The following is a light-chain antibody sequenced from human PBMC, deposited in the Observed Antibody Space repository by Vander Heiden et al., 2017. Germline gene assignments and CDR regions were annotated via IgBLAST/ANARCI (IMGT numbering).Light chain of an antibody. V-gene: IGLV2-14*01. CDR1: SSDVGGSNY. J-gene: IGLJ2*01. CDR3: TSFTRNNNVV. Sequence: QSALTQPYFVSGSPGQPITISCTGTSSDVGGSNYVSWYQHLLGKAPKLRIYEVNYRPSGVSNRFSGSKSGNTASLTISGLQAEDEADYYCTSFTRNNNVVFGGGTKLTVL. CDR2: EVN.